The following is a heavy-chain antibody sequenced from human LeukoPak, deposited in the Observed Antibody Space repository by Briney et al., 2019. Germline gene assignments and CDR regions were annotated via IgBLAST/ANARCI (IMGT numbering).Heavy chain of an antibody. Sequence: GWISAYNGNTNYAQKLQGRVTMTTDTSTSTAYMELRSLRSDDTAVYYCARGRGGAYDYADYWGQGTLVTVSS. V-gene: IGHV1-18*01. D-gene: IGHD3-10*01. J-gene: IGHJ4*02. CDR2: ISAYNGNT. CDR3: ARGRGGAYDYADY.